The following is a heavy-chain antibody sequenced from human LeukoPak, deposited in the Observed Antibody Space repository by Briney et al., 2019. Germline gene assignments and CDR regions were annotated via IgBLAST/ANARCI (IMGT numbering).Heavy chain of an antibody. V-gene: IGHV3-48*03. CDR2: ISSSGSTI. J-gene: IGHJ4*02. D-gene: IGHD2-21*02. CDR1: GSTFSSYE. CDR3: ARNCGGDCYRHFDY. Sequence: PGGSLRLSCAASGSTFSSYEMNWVRQAPGKGLEWVSYISSSGSTIYYADSVKGRFTISRDNAKNSLYLQMNSLRAEDTAVYYCARNCGGDCYRHFDYWGQGTLVTVSS.